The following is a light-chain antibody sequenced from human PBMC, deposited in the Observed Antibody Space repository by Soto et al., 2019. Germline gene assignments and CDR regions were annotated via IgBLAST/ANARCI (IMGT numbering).Light chain of an antibody. J-gene: IGKJ2*01. CDR1: QGIGDT. V-gene: IGKV3-20*01. Sequence: EVVMRQSPATLSVSPGEGATLSCRASQGIGDTLAWYQHKPGQTPRLLIYDASSRPGGIPDRFSGSGSGTDFTLTISRLEPEDFAVYYCQQYGDSPYTFGQGTKVDIK. CDR2: DAS. CDR3: QQYGDSPYT.